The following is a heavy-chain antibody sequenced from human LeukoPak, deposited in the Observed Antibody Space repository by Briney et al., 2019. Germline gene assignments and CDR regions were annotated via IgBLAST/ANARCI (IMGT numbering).Heavy chain of an antibody. CDR2: IWSDGSNK. Sequence: GRSLRLSCAASGFTFSSYGMHWVRQAPGKGLEWVAVIWSDGSNKYYADSVKGRFIISRDNSKNTLYLQMNSLRAEDTAVYYCARAPPYFHYFDYWGQGTLVTVSS. V-gene: IGHV3-33*01. J-gene: IGHJ4*02. CDR1: GFTFSSYG. CDR3: ARAPPYFHYFDY. D-gene: IGHD2/OR15-2a*01.